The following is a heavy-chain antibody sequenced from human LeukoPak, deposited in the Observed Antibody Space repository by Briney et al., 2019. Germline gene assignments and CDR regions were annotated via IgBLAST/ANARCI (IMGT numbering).Heavy chain of an antibody. CDR1: GGSIGSGGYS. V-gene: IGHV4-30-2*01. Sequence: SETLSLTCAVSGGSIGSGGYSWSWIRQPPGKGLEWIGYIYHSGSTYYNPSLKSRVTISVDRSKNQFSLKLSSVTAADTAVYYCARADLSFIDYWGQGTLVTVSS. J-gene: IGHJ4*02. D-gene: IGHD2-2*01. CDR3: ARADLSFIDY. CDR2: IYHSGST.